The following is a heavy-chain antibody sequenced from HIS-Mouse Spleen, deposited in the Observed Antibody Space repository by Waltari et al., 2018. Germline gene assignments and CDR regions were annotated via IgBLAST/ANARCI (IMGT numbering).Heavy chain of an antibody. CDR2: LWYDGSNK. D-gene: IGHD7-27*01. CDR1: GFTFSSYG. V-gene: IGHV3-33*01. Sequence: QVQLVESGGGVVRPGRSLRLSCAASGFTFSSYGMHWVRQGPGKGLEWVAVLWYDGSNKYYADSVKGRFTISRDNSKNTLYLQMNSLRAEDTAVYYCARDLVQTGEGYWGQGTLVTVSS. J-gene: IGHJ4*02. CDR3: ARDLVQTGEGY.